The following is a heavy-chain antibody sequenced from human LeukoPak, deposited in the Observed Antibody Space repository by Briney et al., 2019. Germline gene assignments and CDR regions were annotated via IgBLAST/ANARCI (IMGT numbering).Heavy chain of an antibody. J-gene: IGHJ4*02. V-gene: IGHV3-48*04. CDR3: ARDPGQAAFDY. Sequence: PGGSLRLSCAASGFTFSSYSMNWVRQAPGKGLEWVSYISSISSTIYYADSVKGRFTISRDNAKNSLYLQMNSLRAEDTAVYYCARDPGQAAFDYWGQGTLVTVSS. CDR2: ISSISSTI. CDR1: GFTFSSYS. D-gene: IGHD6-25*01.